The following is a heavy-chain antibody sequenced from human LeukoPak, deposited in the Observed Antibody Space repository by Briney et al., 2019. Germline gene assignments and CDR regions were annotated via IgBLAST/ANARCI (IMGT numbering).Heavy chain of an antibody. J-gene: IGHJ1*01. Sequence: GGSLRLSCAASGFTFSSYATSWVRQAPGKGLEWVSSISSSGGSTYYADSVKGRFTISRDNSKNTLYLQMNSLRAEDTAVYYCAKALIGTGGYFQHWGHGALVTVSS. V-gene: IGHV3-23*01. CDR3: AKALIGTGGYFQH. CDR2: ISSSGGST. CDR1: GFTFSSYA. D-gene: IGHD1-1*01.